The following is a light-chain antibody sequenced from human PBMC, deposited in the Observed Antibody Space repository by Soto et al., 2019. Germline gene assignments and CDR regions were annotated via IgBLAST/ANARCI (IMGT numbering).Light chain of an antibody. V-gene: IGKV1-17*01. Sequence: DIQVTQSPSSLSASVGYRVTISCRASQGINNDLGWYQQKPGKAPKRLIYEASTLQSGVPSRFSGSGSGTEFTLTISSLQPEDFATYYCLQHNDYPRTFGGGTQVAIK. J-gene: IGKJ4*01. CDR1: QGINND. CDR2: EAS. CDR3: LQHNDYPRT.